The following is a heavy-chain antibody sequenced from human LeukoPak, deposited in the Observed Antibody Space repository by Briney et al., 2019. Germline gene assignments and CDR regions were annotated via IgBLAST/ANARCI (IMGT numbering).Heavy chain of an antibody. V-gene: IGHV3-33*08. J-gene: IGHJ4*02. D-gene: IGHD6-6*01. Sequence: GGSLRLSCAASGFTFRNHGMHWVRQAPGKGLEWVAVIWYDGSNQYYADSVKGRFTISRDNSKNTQLLQMDSLRAEDTAVYYCARDIAARRFDYWGQGTLVTVSS. CDR3: ARDIAARRFDY. CDR1: GFTFRNHG. CDR2: IWYDGSNQ.